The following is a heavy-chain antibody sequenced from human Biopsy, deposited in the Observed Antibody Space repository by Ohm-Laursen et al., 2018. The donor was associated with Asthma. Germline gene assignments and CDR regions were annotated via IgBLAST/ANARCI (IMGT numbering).Heavy chain of an antibody. Sequence: GASVKVSCKASGDSFSNYAISWVRQAPGQGLGWMGGLIPVLGTPDHAQMFEGRVTITADESTSTAYMELSSLSSEDTAVYYCARGYSGSDRIVYYYSGLEVWGQGTTVIVSS. CDR2: LIPVLGTP. V-gene: IGHV1-69*13. CDR1: GDSFSNYA. D-gene: IGHD5-12*01. CDR3: ARGYSGSDRIVYYYSGLEV. J-gene: IGHJ6*02.